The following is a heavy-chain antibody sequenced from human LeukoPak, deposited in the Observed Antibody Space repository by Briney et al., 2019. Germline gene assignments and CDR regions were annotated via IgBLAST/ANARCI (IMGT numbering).Heavy chain of an antibody. CDR3: ARVPAPLKRMYYFDY. Sequence: GGSLRLSCAASGFTFSSYAMHWVRQAPGKGLEYVSAISSNGGSTYYANSVKGRFTISRDNSKNTLYLQMGSLRAEDMAVYYCARVPAPLKRMYYFDYWGQGTLVTVSS. V-gene: IGHV3-64*01. D-gene: IGHD1-14*01. J-gene: IGHJ4*02. CDR1: GFTFSSYA. CDR2: ISSNGGST.